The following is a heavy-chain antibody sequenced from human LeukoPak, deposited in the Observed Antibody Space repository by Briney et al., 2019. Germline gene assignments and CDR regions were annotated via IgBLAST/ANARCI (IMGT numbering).Heavy chain of an antibody. D-gene: IGHD1-26*01. CDR3: ARRPWVGATYIDY. CDR1: GGSFSGYY. V-gene: IGHV4-34*01. CDR2: INHSGST. J-gene: IGHJ4*02. Sequence: SETLSLTCAVYGGSFSGYYWSWIRQPPGKGLEWIGEINHSGSTNYNPSLKSRVTISVDTSKNQFSLKLSSVTAADTAVYYCARRPWVGATYIDYWGQGTLVTVSS.